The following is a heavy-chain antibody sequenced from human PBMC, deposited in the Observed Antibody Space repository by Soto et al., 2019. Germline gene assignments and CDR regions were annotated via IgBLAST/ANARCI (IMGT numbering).Heavy chain of an antibody. CDR2: IYPGDSDT. Sequence: GESLKISCKGSGYSFTSYWIGWVRQMPGKGLEWMGIIYPGDSDTRYSPSFQGEVTISADKSISTAYLQWSSLKASDTAMYYCASGSDYYYYGMDVWGQGTTVTVSS. V-gene: IGHV5-51*01. D-gene: IGHD3-10*01. CDR3: ASGSDYYYYGMDV. CDR1: GYSFTSYW. J-gene: IGHJ6*02.